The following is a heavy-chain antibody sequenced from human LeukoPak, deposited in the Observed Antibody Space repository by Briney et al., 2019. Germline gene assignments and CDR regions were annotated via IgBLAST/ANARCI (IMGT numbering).Heavy chain of an antibody. CDR2: ISGSGGST. D-gene: IGHD3-3*01. CDR1: GFTFSSYA. Sequence: PGGSLRLSCAASGFTFSSYAMSWVRQAPGKGLEWVSAISGSGGSTYYADSVKGRFTISRDNTKNTLYLQMNSLRAEDTAVYYCAKDQSSHYDFWSGYYTRFDYWGQGTLVTVSS. CDR3: AKDQSSHYDFWSGYYTRFDY. V-gene: IGHV3-23*01. J-gene: IGHJ4*02.